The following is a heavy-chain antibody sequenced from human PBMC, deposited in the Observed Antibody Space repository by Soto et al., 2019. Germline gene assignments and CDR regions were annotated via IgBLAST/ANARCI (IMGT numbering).Heavy chain of an antibody. CDR1: GFTFWNYA. CDR3: VKDWSGEKCPCMDV. CDR2: ISRNGDRT. V-gene: IGHV3-23*01. D-gene: IGHD3-3*01. Sequence: EVQLLESGGGLGQPGGSLRLSCEASGFTFWNYAMTWVRQAPGKGPEWVSSISRNGDRTYYVDSVKGRFIISRDNPENTLFLQMDSLRAEDAAISYCVKDWSGEKCPCMDVWGQGTTVTVSS. J-gene: IGHJ6*02.